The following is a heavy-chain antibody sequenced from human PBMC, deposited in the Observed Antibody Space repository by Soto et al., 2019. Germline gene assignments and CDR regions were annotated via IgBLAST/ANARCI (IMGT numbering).Heavy chain of an antibody. CDR3: ARGRGYDNLDPFDI. V-gene: IGHV1-69*01. CDR1: GGTFNNYA. D-gene: IGHD5-12*01. J-gene: IGHJ3*02. CDR2: IIPIFVSE. Sequence: QVQLVQSGAEMKKPGSSVKVSCKTSGGTFNNYAISWVRQAPGQGLEWMGGIIPIFVSENYAQKFQGRVTITADESTSTAYMELSSLRSEDTAVYYCARGRGYDNLDPFDIWGQGTMVAVSS.